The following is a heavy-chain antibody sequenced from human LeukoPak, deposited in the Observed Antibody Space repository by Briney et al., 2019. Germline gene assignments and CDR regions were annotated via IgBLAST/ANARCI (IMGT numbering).Heavy chain of an antibody. CDR3: AILWFGELWGTGFDY. V-gene: IGHV3-23*01. Sequence: GGSLRLSCAASGFTFSSYGMSWVRQAPGKGLEWVSAISGSGGSTYYADSVKGRFTISRDNSKNTLYLQMNSLRAEDTAVYYCAILWFGELWGTGFDYWGQGTLVTVSS. CDR2: ISGSGGST. J-gene: IGHJ4*02. D-gene: IGHD3-10*01. CDR1: GFTFSSYG.